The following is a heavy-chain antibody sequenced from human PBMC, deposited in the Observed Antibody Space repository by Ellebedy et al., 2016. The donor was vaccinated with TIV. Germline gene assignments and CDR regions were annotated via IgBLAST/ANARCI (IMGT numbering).Heavy chain of an antibody. V-gene: IGHV3-48*01. CDR2: ISSSSNTM. D-gene: IGHD4-11*01. J-gene: IGHJ6*02. CDR1: GFTFRSYS. CDR3: ARADYTNYYYYGKDV. Sequence: GESLKISCAASGFTFRSYSMNWVRQPPGRGLEWVSYISSSSNTMYYADSVKGRFTISRDNAKNSLYLQMNSLRAEDTAVYYCARADYTNYYYYGKDVWGQGTTVTVSS.